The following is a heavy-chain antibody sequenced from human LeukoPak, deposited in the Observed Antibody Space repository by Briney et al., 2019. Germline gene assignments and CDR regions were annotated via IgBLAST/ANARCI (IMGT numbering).Heavy chain of an antibody. Sequence: SETLSLTCAVYGGSFSGYYWSWIRQPPGKGLEWIGEINHSGSTNYNPSLKSRVTISVDTSKNQFSLKLSSVTAADTAVYYCAGYLWFGGYYYGMDVWGQGTTVTVSS. V-gene: IGHV4-34*01. CDR2: INHSGST. CDR3: AGYLWFGGYYYGMDV. CDR1: GGSFSGYY. J-gene: IGHJ6*02. D-gene: IGHD3-10*01.